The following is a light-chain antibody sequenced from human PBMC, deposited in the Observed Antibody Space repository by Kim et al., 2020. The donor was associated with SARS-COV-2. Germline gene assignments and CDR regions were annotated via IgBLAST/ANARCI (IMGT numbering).Light chain of an antibody. V-gene: IGKV1-27*01. CDR2: AAS. CDR3: QKYNSAPWT. CDR1: QDIANS. Sequence: ASVGDRVTITCRASQDIANSLAWYQQKPGKVPKVLIYAASTLQSGVPSRFSGSGSGTEFTLTIGSPQTEDAATYYCQKYNSAPWTFGPGTKMDIK. J-gene: IGKJ1*01.